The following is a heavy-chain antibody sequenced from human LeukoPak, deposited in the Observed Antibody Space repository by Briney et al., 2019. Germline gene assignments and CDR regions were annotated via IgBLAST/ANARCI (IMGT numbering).Heavy chain of an antibody. D-gene: IGHD6-13*01. CDR2: ISSSSSYI. Sequence: GGSLRLSCAASGFTFSSYSMNWVRQAPGKGLEWVSSISSSSSYIYYADSVKGRFTISRDNAKNSLYLQMNSLRAEDTAVYYCARELGAPAAVTSFDYWGQGTLVTVSS. J-gene: IGHJ4*02. CDR1: GFTFSSYS. CDR3: ARELGAPAAVTSFDY. V-gene: IGHV3-21*01.